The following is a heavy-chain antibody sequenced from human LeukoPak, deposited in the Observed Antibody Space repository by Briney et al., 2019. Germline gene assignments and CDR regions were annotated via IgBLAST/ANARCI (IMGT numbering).Heavy chain of an antibody. CDR2: ISSSGSTI. J-gene: IGHJ4*02. CDR3: ARERVVGATSLFLFDY. Sequence: GGSLRLSCAASGFTFSSYEINWVRQAPGKGLEWVSYISSSGSTIYYADSVKGRFTISRDNAKNSLYLQMNSLRAEDTAVYYCARERVVGATSLFLFDYWGQGTLVTVSS. CDR1: GFTFSSYE. D-gene: IGHD1-26*01. V-gene: IGHV3-48*03.